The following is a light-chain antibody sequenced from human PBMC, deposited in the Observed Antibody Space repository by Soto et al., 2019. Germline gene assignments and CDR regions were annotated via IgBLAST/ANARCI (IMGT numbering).Light chain of an antibody. J-gene: IGLJ2*01. Sequence: QSALTQPASVSGSPGQSITISCTGTSSDVGSDSPVSWYQQHPGKAPKLVIYENNKRPSGVSGRFSGSKSGNTASLTISGLQAEDESGYSCCSFLSGNTVFGGGTKVTVL. CDR1: SSDVGSDSP. CDR3: CSFLSGNTV. V-gene: IGLV2-23*01. CDR2: ENN.